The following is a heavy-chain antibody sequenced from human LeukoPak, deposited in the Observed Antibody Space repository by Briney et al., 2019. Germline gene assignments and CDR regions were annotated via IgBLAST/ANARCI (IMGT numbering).Heavy chain of an antibody. V-gene: IGHV1-18*04. CDR1: GYTVTNYG. CDR3: ARVETMVRGGYDYYYYGMDV. Sequence: ASVKVSWKASGYTVTNYGVSCERLAPGQGFEWMGWISGYNGKTNYAQKVQGRVSMTTDTSTSTAYMELRSLRSDDTAVYYCARVETMVRGGYDYYYYGMDVWGKGTTVTVSA. J-gene: IGHJ6*04. D-gene: IGHD3-10*01. CDR2: ISGYNGKT.